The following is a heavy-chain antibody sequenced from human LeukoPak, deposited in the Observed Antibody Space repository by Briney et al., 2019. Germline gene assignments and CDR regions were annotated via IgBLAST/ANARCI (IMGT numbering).Heavy chain of an antibody. D-gene: IGHD3-22*01. CDR2: IYYSGST. CDR1: GGSVSSCSYY. J-gene: IGHJ4*02. V-gene: IGHV4-61*01. CDR3: ARVTVRTRYFDY. Sequence: PSETLSLTCTVSGGSVSSCSYYWSWIRQPPGKGLEWIGYIYYSGSTNYNPSLKSRVTISVDTSKNQFSLKLSSVTAADTAVYYCARVTVRTRYFDYWGQGTLVTVSS.